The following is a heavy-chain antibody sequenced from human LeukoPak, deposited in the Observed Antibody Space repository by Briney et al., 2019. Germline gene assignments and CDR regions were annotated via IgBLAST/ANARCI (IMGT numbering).Heavy chain of an antibody. J-gene: IGHJ4*02. D-gene: IGHD3-22*01. CDR2: ISGSGGST. CDR3: AKANYYDSSGYTDY. V-gene: IGHV3-23*01. CDR1: GFTFSNYA. Sequence: GGSLRLSCAASGFTFSNYAMNWVRQAPGKGLEWVSGISGSGGSTYYADSVKGRFTISRDNSKNTLYLQMNSLRAEDTAVYYCAKANYYDSSGYTDYWGQGTPVTISS.